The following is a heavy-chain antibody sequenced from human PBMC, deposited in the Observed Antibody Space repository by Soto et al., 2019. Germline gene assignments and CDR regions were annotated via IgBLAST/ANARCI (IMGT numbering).Heavy chain of an antibody. V-gene: IGHV3-23*01. D-gene: IGHD6-13*01. CDR1: GVTFSSYA. CDR3: AKGSWAEAGKNYFDY. Sequence: EVQLFEYGGGLVQTGGSLRLSCAASGVTFSSYAMSWVRHAPGKGLEWDSAMSGSGGSTYYADSVKGRFTVSRDNSKNPLYLPMSSLRAEDTAVYYCAKGSWAEAGKNYFDYWGQGTLVTVSS. J-gene: IGHJ4*02. CDR2: MSGSGGST.